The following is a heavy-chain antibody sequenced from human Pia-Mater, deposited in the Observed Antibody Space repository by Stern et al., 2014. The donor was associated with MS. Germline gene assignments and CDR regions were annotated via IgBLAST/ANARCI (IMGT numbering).Heavy chain of an antibody. J-gene: IGHJ5*02. V-gene: IGHV1-69*06. CDR3: ARDQGDYGSGSEDSWFDP. CDR2: IIPGIGTT. Sequence: VQLVESGDEVKKPGSSVKVSCKASRDTFSHYALSWVRQAPEHGLEWMGGIIPGIGTTSYAQKVQGRITISADTSTNPLYMELSSLTFEDTAVYFCARDQGDYGSGSEDSWFDPWGQGTLVTVSS. CDR1: RDTFSHYA. D-gene: IGHD3-10*01.